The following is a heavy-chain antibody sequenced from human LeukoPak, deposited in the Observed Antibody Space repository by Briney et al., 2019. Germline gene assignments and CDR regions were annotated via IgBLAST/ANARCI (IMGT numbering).Heavy chain of an antibody. CDR1: GFTFSSYD. J-gene: IGHJ6*02. V-gene: IGHV3-13*01. Sequence: GGSLRLSCAASGFTFSSYDMHWVRQATGKGLEWVSAIGTAGDTYYPGSVKGRFTISRENAKNSLYLQMNSLRAGDTAVYYCARAAPLLNYYDSSGYYSGMDVWGQGTTVTVSS. CDR3: ARAAPLLNYYDSSGYYSGMDV. CDR2: IGTAGDT. D-gene: IGHD3-22*01.